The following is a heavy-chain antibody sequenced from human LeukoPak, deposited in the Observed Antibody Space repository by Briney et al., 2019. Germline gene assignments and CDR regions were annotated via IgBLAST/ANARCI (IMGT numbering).Heavy chain of an antibody. V-gene: IGHV3-33*06. CDR1: GFTFSSYG. CDR3: AKGYYYDSTDYFDY. J-gene: IGHJ4*02. D-gene: IGHD3-22*01. CDR2: IWYDGSNK. Sequence: QAGGSLRLSCAASGFTFSSYGMHWVRQAPGKGLERVAVIWYDGSNKYYADSVKGRFTISRDNSKNTLYLQMNSLRAEDTAVYYCAKGYYYDSTDYFDYWGQGTLVTVSS.